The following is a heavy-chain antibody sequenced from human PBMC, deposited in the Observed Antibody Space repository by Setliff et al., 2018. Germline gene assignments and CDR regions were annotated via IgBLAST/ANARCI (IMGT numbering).Heavy chain of an antibody. V-gene: IGHV1-69*05. CDR3: ARGPRNVVVVAATPSYFDY. Sequence: ASVKVSCKASGGTFSSYAISWVRQAAGQGLEWRGGIIPIFGTANYAQKFQGRVTITTDESTSTAYQELSSLRSEDTAVYYCARGPRNVVVVAATPSYFDYWGQGTLVTVSS. CDR1: GGTFSSYA. D-gene: IGHD2-15*01. CDR2: IIPIFGTA. J-gene: IGHJ4*02.